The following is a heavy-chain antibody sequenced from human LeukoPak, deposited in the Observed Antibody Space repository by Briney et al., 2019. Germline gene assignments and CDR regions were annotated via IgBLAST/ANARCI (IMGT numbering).Heavy chain of an antibody. CDR3: ARHPYNWNDFHPLHFDY. D-gene: IGHD1-1*01. CDR1: GDSISSSGYY. CDR2: MYYSGST. V-gene: IGHV4-39*01. J-gene: IGHJ4*02. Sequence: SETLSLTCTVSGDSISSSGYYWGWIRQPPGKGLDWIGSMYYSGSTYYNPSLKSRVTISVDTSKNQFPLKLSSVTAEDTAVYHCARHPYNWNDFHPLHFDYWGQGTLVTVSS.